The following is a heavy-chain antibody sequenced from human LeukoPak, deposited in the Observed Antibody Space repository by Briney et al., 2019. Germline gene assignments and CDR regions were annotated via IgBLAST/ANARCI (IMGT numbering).Heavy chain of an antibody. CDR3: AKGRGKTAAGTSGGPFDY. CDR2: ISGSGGST. V-gene: IGHV3-23*01. D-gene: IGHD6-13*01. CDR1: GFTFSSYG. J-gene: IGHJ4*02. Sequence: QPGGSLRLSCAASGFTFSSYGMSWVRRAPGKGLEWVSAISGSGGSTYYADSVKGRFTISRDNSKNTLYLQMNSLRAEDTAVYYCAKGRGKTAAGTSGGPFDYWGQGTLVTVSS.